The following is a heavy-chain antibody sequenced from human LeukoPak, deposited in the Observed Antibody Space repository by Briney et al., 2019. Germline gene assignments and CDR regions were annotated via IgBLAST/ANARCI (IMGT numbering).Heavy chain of an antibody. D-gene: IGHD3-22*01. CDR2: IIPVFDIV. Sequence: SVKVSCKASGGTFSSYAISWVRQAPGQGLEWMGRIIPVFDIVNSAQRFQGRVTFTADRSTRTAYMEVTNLRSDDTAVYYCSTAPGDGGYFYYGLDVWGPGTTVIVSS. CDR1: GGTFSSYA. J-gene: IGHJ6*02. V-gene: IGHV1-69*04. CDR3: STAPGDGGYFYYGLDV.